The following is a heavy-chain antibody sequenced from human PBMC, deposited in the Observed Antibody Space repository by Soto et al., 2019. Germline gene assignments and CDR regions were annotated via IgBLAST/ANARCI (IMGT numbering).Heavy chain of an antibody. CDR3: ARQFYGGNYFDY. D-gene: IGHD3-16*01. CDR1: GGSISSSSYY. J-gene: IGHJ4*02. Sequence: SETLSLTCTVSGGSISSSSYYWGWIRQPPGKGLEWIGSIYYSGSTYYNPSLKSRVTISVDTSKNQFSLKLSSVTAADTAVYYCARQFYGGNYFDYWGQGTLVTVSS. CDR2: IYYSGST. V-gene: IGHV4-39*01.